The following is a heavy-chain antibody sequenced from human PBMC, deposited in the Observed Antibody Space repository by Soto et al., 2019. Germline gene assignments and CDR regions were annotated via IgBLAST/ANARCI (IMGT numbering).Heavy chain of an antibody. V-gene: IGHV4-34*01. Sequence: QVQLQQRGAGLLKPSETLSLTCSVYGGSVSGYYWSWIRQPPGKGLEWIGEINHSGSTNYNPSLKCRVTISVDTSKNQFSFKLSSVTAAETAVYYCARSFPYYYGSGSCRRFDSGGQGTLVTVSS. CDR1: GGSVSGYY. D-gene: IGHD3-10*01. CDR3: ARSFPYYYGSGSCRRFDS. CDR2: INHSGST. J-gene: IGHJ4*02.